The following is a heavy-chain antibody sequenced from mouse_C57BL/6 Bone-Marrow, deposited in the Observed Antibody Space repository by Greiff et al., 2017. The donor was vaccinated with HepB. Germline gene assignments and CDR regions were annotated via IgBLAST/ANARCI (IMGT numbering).Heavy chain of an antibody. J-gene: IGHJ1*03. Sequence: VQLQQSGPELVKPGASVKIPCKASGYKFTDYNMDWVKQSHGKSLEWIGDINPNNGGTIYNQKFKGKATLTVDKSSSTAYMELRSLTSEDTAVYYCARSGWLLLWYFDVWGTGTTVTVSS. CDR2: INPNNGGT. CDR3: ARSGWLLLWYFDV. V-gene: IGHV1-18*01. CDR1: GYKFTDYN. D-gene: IGHD2-3*01.